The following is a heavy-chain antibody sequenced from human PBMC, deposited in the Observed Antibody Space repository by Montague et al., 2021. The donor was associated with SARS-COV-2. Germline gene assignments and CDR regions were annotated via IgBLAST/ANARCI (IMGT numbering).Heavy chain of an antibody. V-gene: IGHV4-39*01. CDR3: ARRAQWQLGWFFDL. D-gene: IGHD6-19*01. CDR2: IDYSGKT. Sequence: SQTLSLTCTVSGGSISSGTYYWGWVRQPPGKGLEWIGTIDYSGKTYYNPSLKSRVTISVDTSKNQFSLKVTSVTAADTAVHYCARRAQWQLGWFFDLWGRGTLVTVSS. J-gene: IGHJ2*01. CDR1: GGSISSGTYY.